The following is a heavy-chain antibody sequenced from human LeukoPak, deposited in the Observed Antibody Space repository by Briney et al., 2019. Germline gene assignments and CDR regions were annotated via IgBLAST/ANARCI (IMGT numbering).Heavy chain of an antibody. CDR3: ARDSGYYGSGSYPGD. Sequence: ASVKVSCKASGYTFTSYGISWVRQAPGQGLEWMGWISAYNGNTNYAQKLQGRVTVTTDTSTSTAYMELRSLRSDDTAVYYCARDSGYYGSGSYPGDWGQGTLVTVPS. J-gene: IGHJ4*02. D-gene: IGHD3-10*01. V-gene: IGHV1-18*01. CDR1: GYTFTSYG. CDR2: ISAYNGNT.